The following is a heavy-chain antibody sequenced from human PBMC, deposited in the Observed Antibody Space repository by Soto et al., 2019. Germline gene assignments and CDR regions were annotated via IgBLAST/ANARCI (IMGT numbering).Heavy chain of an antibody. Sequence: QVQLVQSGAEVKKPGASVKVSCKTSGYTVTDYYIHWVRPAPGQGLEWMGLINPNSGGTNYAQKCRGWGTMTRDTSIRTAYMELSRLTSDDTAVYYCARENTVYVVVNNFDYWGQGTLVTVSS. CDR1: GYTVTDYY. V-gene: IGHV1-2*04. CDR2: INPNSGGT. D-gene: IGHD3-3*01. CDR3: ARENTVYVVVNNFDY. J-gene: IGHJ4*02.